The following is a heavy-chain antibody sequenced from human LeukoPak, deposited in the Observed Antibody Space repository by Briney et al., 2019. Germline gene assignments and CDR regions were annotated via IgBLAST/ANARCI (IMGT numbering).Heavy chain of an antibody. D-gene: IGHD1-26*01. CDR3: ARSDGWELPL. V-gene: IGHV4-4*07. Sequence: PSETLSLTRAVSGGSISSYYWSWIRQPAGKGLEWIGRIYTSASTNYNPSLKGRVTMSVATSKNQFSLKLSSVTAADTAVYYCARSDGWELPLWGQGTLVTVSS. J-gene: IGHJ4*02. CDR1: GGSISSYY. CDR2: IYTSAST.